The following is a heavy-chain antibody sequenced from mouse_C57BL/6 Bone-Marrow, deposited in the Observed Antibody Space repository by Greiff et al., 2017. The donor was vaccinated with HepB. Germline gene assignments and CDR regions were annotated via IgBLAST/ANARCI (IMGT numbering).Heavy chain of an antibody. CDR1: GYTFTSYW. J-gene: IGHJ3*01. CDR2: IDPSDSYT. V-gene: IGHV1-69*01. D-gene: IGHD1-1*01. Sequence: QVQLQQPGAELVMPGASVKLSCKASGYTFTSYWMHWVKQRPGQGLEWIGEIDPSDSYTNYNQKFKGKSTLTVYKSSSTAYMQLSSLTSEDSAVYYCARSLYYCGSSYGFAYGGQGTLVTVSA. CDR3: ARSLYYCGSSYGFAY.